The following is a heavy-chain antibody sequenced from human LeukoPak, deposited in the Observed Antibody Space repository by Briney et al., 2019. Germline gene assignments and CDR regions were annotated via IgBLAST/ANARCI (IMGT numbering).Heavy chain of an antibody. V-gene: IGHV4-59*01. J-gene: IGHJ6*03. CDR1: GGSISSYY. CDR3: ARQPASGSYSGRGFYYYYYMDV. D-gene: IGHD1-26*01. Sequence: SETLSLTCTVSGGSISSYYWSWIRQPPGKGLEWIGYIYYSGSTNYNPSLKSRVTISVDTSKNQFSLKLSSVTAADTAVYYCARQPASGSYSGRGFYYYYYMDVWGKGTTVTVSS. CDR2: IYYSGST.